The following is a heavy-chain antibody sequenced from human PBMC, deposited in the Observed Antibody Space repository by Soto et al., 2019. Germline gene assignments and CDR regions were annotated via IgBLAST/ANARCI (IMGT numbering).Heavy chain of an antibody. V-gene: IGHV4-31*03. CDR1: GDSISSGAYY. CDR2: IYYSGRT. J-gene: IGHJ4*02. Sequence: PSETLSLTCTVSGDSISSGAYYWSWIRQHPGKGLEWIGYIYYSGRTYYNPSLKSRVTMSVDTSKNQFSLKLSSVTAADTAVYYCTRGPRTFDYWGQGTLVTVSS. CDR3: TRGPRTFDY. D-gene: IGHD6-6*01.